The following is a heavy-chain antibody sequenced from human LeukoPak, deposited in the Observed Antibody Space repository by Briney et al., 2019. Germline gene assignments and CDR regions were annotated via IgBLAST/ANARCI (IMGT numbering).Heavy chain of an antibody. Sequence: SETLSLTCTVSGGSISSYYWSWIRQPPGKGLEWIRYIYYSGSTNYNPSLKSRVTISVDTSKNQFSLKLSSVTAADTAVYYCAREWRVATIYYGMDVWGQGTTVTVSS. CDR2: IYYSGST. CDR1: GGSISSYY. V-gene: IGHV4-59*01. J-gene: IGHJ6*02. D-gene: IGHD5-12*01. CDR3: AREWRVATIYYGMDV.